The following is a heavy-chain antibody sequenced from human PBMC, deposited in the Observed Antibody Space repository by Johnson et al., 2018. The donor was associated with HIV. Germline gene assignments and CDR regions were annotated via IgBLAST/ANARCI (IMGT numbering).Heavy chain of an antibody. CDR1: GFIVSSKY. CDR2: IYSGGST. J-gene: IGHJ3*02. Sequence: VQLVESGGGLIQPGGSLRLSCAASGFIVSSKYMSWVPQAPGKGLEWVSVIYSGGSTYYADSVKGRFTISRDNSKNTLYLQMNSLRAEDTAVYYCASSRRGQQLVPLAFDIWGQGTMVTVSS. D-gene: IGHD6-13*01. CDR3: ASSRRGQQLVPLAFDI. V-gene: IGHV3-66*02.